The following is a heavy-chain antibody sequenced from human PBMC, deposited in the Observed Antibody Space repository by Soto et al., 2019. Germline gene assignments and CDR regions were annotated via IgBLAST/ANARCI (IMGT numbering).Heavy chain of an antibody. CDR2: IDYSGNT. D-gene: IGHD6-19*01. J-gene: IGHJ4*02. Sequence: QLQLQESGPGLVKPSETLSLSCTVSGGSITSSSNGYYWDWVRQPPGKGLEWIGSIDYSGNTYYNPSLKSRVTISADTSKNQFSLRLSSVIATDTAVYHCARHARSGCHDYWGQGTLVTVSS. CDR1: GGSITSSSNGYY. V-gene: IGHV4-39*01. CDR3: ARHARSGCHDY.